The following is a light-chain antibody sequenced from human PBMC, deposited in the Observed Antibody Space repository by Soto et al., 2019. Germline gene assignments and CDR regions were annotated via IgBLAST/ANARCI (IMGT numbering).Light chain of an antibody. J-gene: IGKJ4*02. CDR2: GAS. V-gene: IGKV3-15*01. CDR3: QHYTQWAFT. Sequence: EIGMTQSPATLSVSPGERATLSCRASQNVDSKLAWFTQKPGQAPKLLIYGASTRATDIPARFSGSGSGTEFTLTISSLQSEDFAVYYCQHYTQWAFTFGGGTKVDIK. CDR1: QNVDSK.